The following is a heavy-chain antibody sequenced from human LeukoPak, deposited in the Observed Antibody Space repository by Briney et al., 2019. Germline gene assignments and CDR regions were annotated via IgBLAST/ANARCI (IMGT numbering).Heavy chain of an antibody. V-gene: IGHV3-23*01. D-gene: IGHD6-19*01. CDR1: GLTFSTYA. CDR2: ISGSAGTT. J-gene: IGHJ4*02. CDR3: AKTQHIALAYFYY. Sequence: PGGSLRLSCAASGLTFSTYAMSWVRQAPGKGLEGPSAISGSAGTTHYAVSVKGRFTISIDNSKNTLYLQINSLKGEDTAVYYCAKTQHIALAYFYYWGQGTLGTVSS.